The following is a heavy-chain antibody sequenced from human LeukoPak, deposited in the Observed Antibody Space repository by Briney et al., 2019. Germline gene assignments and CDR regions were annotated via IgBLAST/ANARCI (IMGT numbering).Heavy chain of an antibody. Sequence: GGSLRLSCADSGFTFSRSWMTWVSQAPGKGLEWVANIKEDGSAQNYVDSVKGRFTISRDNAKNTLYLEMNSLSAEDTAVYYCARDAGYDRFDYWGQGTLVTVSS. V-gene: IGHV3-7*05. CDR2: IKEDGSAQ. D-gene: IGHD3-22*01. CDR1: GFTFSRSW. J-gene: IGHJ4*02. CDR3: ARDAGYDRFDY.